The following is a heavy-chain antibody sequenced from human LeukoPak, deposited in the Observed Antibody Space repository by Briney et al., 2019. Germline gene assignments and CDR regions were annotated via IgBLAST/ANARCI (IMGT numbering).Heavy chain of an antibody. V-gene: IGHV4-34*01. CDR1: GGSFSGYY. CDR2: INHSGST. CDR3: ARVWFDP. J-gene: IGHJ5*02. Sequence: SETLSLTCAVYGGSFSGYYWSWIRQPPGKGLEWIGEINHSGSTNYNPSLKSRVTISVDTSKNQFSLKLSSVTAADTAVYYCARVWFDPWGQGTLVTVSP.